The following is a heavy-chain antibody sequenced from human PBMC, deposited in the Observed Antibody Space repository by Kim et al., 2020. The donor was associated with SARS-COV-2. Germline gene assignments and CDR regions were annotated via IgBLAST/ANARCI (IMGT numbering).Heavy chain of an antibody. J-gene: IGHJ4*02. CDR1: GFTFRNYA. D-gene: IGHD3-3*01. Sequence: GGSLRLSCAASGFTFRNYAMSWVRQAPGKGLEWVSAISGSGGSTYYADSVKGRFTISRDNSKNTLYRQMNSLRAEDTAVYYCAKDPHYDFWSGYVFDYWGQGTLVTVSS. CDR3: AKDPHYDFWSGYVFDY. V-gene: IGHV3-23*01. CDR2: ISGSGGST.